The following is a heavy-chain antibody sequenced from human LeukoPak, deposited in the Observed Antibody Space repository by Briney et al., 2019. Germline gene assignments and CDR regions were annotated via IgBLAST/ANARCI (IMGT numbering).Heavy chain of an antibody. D-gene: IGHD3-22*01. V-gene: IGHV3-23*01. Sequence: GGSLRLSCAASGFTFSSYAMSWVRQAPGKGLEWVSAISGSGGSTYYADSVKGRFTISRDNSKNTLYLQMNSLRAEDTAVYYCATRPGGNYYDSSGYYTHFDYWGQGTLVTVSS. CDR1: GFTFSSYA. CDR2: ISGSGGST. J-gene: IGHJ4*02. CDR3: ATRPGGNYYDSSGYYTHFDY.